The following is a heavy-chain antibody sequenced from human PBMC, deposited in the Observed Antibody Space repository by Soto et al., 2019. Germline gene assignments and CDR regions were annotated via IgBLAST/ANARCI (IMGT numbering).Heavy chain of an antibody. J-gene: IGHJ4*02. CDR3: AKVISRGSTPASNHFDY. D-gene: IGHD2-2*01. CDR1: GFTFSSYG. CDR2: ISYDGSNK. Sequence: QVQLVESGGGVVQPGRSLRLSCAASGFTFSSYGMHWVRQAPGKGLEWVAVISYDGSNKYYADSVKGRFTISRDNSKNTLYLQMNSRRAEDTAVYYCAKVISRGSTPASNHFDYWGQGTLVTVSS. V-gene: IGHV3-30*18.